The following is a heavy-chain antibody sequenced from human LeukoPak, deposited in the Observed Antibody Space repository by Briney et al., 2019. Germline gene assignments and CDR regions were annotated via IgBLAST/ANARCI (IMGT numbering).Heavy chain of an antibody. CDR3: ARDQRHFWSGYYRWQDPAYYFDY. CDR1: GYTFTSYG. CDR2: ISAYSGNT. V-gene: IGHV1-18*01. D-gene: IGHD3-3*01. J-gene: IGHJ4*02. Sequence: ASVKVSCKASGYTFTSYGISWVRQAPGQGLEWRGWISAYSGNTNYAQKLQGRVTMTTDTSTSTAYMELSRLRSDDTAVYYCARDQRHFWSGYYRWQDPAYYFDYWGQGTLVTVSS.